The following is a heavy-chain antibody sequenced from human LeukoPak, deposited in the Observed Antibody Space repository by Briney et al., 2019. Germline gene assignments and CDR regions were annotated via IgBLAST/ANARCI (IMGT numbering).Heavy chain of an antibody. CDR1: GGSTSSSSYY. J-gene: IGHJ4*02. D-gene: IGHD6-19*01. CDR3: ARQQWLVNPFDY. Sequence: PSETLSLTCTVSGGSTSSSSYYWGWIRQPPGKGLEWIGSIYYSGSTYYNPSLKSRVTISVDTSKNQFSLKLSSVTAADTAVYYCARQQWLVNPFDYWGQGTLVTVSS. CDR2: IYYSGST. V-gene: IGHV4-39*01.